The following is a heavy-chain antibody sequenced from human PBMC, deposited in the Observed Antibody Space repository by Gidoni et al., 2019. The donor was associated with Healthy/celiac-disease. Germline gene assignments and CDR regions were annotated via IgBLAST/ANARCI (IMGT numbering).Heavy chain of an antibody. D-gene: IGHD2-2*01. CDR3: ARGGGDIVVVPAALPYMDV. V-gene: IGHV4-34*01. J-gene: IGHJ6*03. CDR1: GGSFSGYY. CDR2: INHSGSN. Sequence: QVQLQQWGAGLLKPSETLSLTCAVYGGSFSGYYWSWIRQPTGKGLEWIGEINHSGSNNYNPSLKSRVTISVDTSKNQFSLKLSSVTAADTAVYYCARGGGDIVVVPAALPYMDVWGKGTTVTVSS.